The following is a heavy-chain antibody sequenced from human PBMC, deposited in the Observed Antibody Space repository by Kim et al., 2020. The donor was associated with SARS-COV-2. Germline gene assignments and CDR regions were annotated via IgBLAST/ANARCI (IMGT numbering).Heavy chain of an antibody. D-gene: IGHD3-22*01. Sequence: SLKSRITISVDTSKNQFSLKLSSVTAADTAVYYGASGGDYYDSSGYYIDYWGQGTLVTVSS. CDR3: ASGGDYYDSSGYYIDY. V-gene: IGHV4-39*01. J-gene: IGHJ4*02.